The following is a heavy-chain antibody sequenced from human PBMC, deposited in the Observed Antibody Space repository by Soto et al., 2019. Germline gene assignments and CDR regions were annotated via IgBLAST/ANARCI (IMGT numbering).Heavy chain of an antibody. V-gene: IGHV4-4*07. CDR3: ARDQGVAAAGITWFDP. Sequence: KTSETLSLTCTVSGASMNSYHWSWIRQPAGKGLEWIGHIHSGGSTNYNPSLKSRVTMSVDTSKNQFSLRLMSLTAADTAVYYCARDQGVAAAGITWFDPWGQGSLVTVS. D-gene: IGHD6-13*01. J-gene: IGHJ5*02. CDR2: IHSGGST. CDR1: GASMNSYH.